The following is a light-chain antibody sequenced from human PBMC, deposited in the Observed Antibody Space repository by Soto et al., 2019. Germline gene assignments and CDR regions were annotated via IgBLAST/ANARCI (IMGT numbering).Light chain of an antibody. J-gene: IGLJ2*01. CDR2: INSDGSH. V-gene: IGLV4-69*01. CDR3: QTWGTGIRV. Sequence: QLVLTQSPSASASLGASVKLTCTLSSGHTSYAIAWHQQQPEKGPRYLMKINSDGSHSKGDGIPDRFSGSISGAERYLTIPSLQSEDEADYYCQTWGTGIRVFGGGTKLTVL. CDR1: SGHTSYA.